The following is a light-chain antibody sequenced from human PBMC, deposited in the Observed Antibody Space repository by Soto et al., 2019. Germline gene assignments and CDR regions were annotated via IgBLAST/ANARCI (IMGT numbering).Light chain of an antibody. Sequence: DIQMTQSPSTLSASVGDRVTITCRASQSISSWLAWYQQKPGKAPKLLIYKASSLESGVPSRFSGSGSGTEFTLTISSLQPDDFASYYCQQYDSYPYTFGQGTKLEIK. CDR1: QSISSW. CDR3: QQYDSYPYT. CDR2: KAS. J-gene: IGKJ2*01. V-gene: IGKV1-5*03.